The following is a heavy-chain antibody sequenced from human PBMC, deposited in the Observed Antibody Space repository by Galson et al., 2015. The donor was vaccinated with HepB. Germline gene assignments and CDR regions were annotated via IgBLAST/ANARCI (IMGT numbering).Heavy chain of an antibody. CDR3: AGGPPRFGIDPPDY. V-gene: IGHV1-18*01. CDR1: GYTFINYY. Sequence: SVKVSCKASGYTFINYYITWVRQAPGQGLEWMGWINPYDDDTKYAQNLQGRVTMTTDTSTRTAYMELRSLRSDDTAVYYCAGGPPRFGIDPPDYWGRGTLVTVSS. D-gene: IGHD1-14*01. J-gene: IGHJ4*02. CDR2: INPYDDDT.